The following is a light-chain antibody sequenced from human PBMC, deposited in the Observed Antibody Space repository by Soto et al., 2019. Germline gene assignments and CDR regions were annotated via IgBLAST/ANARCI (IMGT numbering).Light chain of an antibody. CDR2: SAS. CDR1: QSVSRN. CDR3: QHYGSSFAT. V-gene: IGKV3-20*01. Sequence: PGERATLSCRASQSVSRNLAWYRQTPGQAPRLLIYSASTRATDTPARFSGGGSGTDFNFTISRVEPADFAVYYCQHYGSSFATFGQGTQVEV. J-gene: IGKJ1*01.